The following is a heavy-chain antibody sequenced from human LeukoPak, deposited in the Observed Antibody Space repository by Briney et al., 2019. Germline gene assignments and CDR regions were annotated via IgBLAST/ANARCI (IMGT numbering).Heavy chain of an antibody. CDR2: INTNTGNP. CDR1: GYTFTSYA. CDR3: PRITYYYGSGERPNFDY. V-gene: IGHV7-4-1*02. D-gene: IGHD3-10*01. Sequence: ASVKVSCKASGYTFTSYAMNWVRQAPGQGLEWMGWINTNTGNPTYAQGFTGRFVFSLDTSVSTAYLQISSLKAEDTAVYYCPRITYYYGSGERPNFDYWGQGTLVTVSS. J-gene: IGHJ4*02.